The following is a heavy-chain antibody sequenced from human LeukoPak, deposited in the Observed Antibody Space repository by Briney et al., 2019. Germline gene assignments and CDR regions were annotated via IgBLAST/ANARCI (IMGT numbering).Heavy chain of an antibody. Sequence: GGTLRLSCAASGFSFTTYWMSWVRQAQGKGLEWVANINQDGTEKYYVDSVKGRFTISRDNGKNSLYLQMNSLRVEDTAVYYCAKLAKYFYGAETFYFFEHWGQGTPVTASS. J-gene: IGHJ4*02. CDR1: GFSFTTYW. D-gene: IGHD3-10*01. CDR2: INQDGTEK. V-gene: IGHV3-7*01. CDR3: AKLAKYFYGAETFYFFEH.